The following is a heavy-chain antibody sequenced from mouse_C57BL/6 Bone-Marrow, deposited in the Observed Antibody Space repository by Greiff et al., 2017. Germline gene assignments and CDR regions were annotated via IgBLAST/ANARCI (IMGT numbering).Heavy chain of an antibody. CDR3: ARPYYSNYWYFDV. D-gene: IGHD2-5*01. CDR1: GYTFTSYW. J-gene: IGHJ1*03. CDR2: IYPGSGST. Sequence: QVQLQQPGAELVKPGASVKMSCKASGYTFTSYWITWVKQRPGQGLAWIGDIYPGSGSTNYNEKFKSKATLTVDTSSSTAYMQLSSLTSEDSAVYYGARPYYSNYWYFDVWGTGTTVTVSA. V-gene: IGHV1-55*01.